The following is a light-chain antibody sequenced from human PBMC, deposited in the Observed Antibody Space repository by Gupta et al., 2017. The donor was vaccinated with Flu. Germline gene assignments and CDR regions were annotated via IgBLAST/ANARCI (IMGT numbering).Light chain of an antibody. J-gene: IGLJ1*01. CDR2: DVS. CDR1: SSDVGRSNS. CDR3: SSYTSTSTFYV. Sequence: QSALTQPSSVSGSPGQSITSPCTGTSSDVGRSNSVSWYQQHPGKAPKLIIYDVSSRPSGISSRFSGSKSGNTASLTISGLEAEDETDYYCSSYTSTSTFYVFGTGTKVTVL. V-gene: IGLV2-14*01.